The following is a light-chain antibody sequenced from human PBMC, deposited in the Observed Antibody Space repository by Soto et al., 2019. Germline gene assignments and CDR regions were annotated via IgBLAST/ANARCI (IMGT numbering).Light chain of an antibody. CDR1: SSDVGGYNY. J-gene: IGLJ2*01. CDR3: SSYAGSNREV. CDR2: EVS. Sequence: QSALTQPPSASGSPGQSVTISCTGTSSDVGGYNYVSWYQRHPGKAPKLMIYEVSKRPSGVPDRFSGSKSGNTASLTVSGLQAEDEADYYCSSYAGSNREVFGGGTKLTVL. V-gene: IGLV2-8*01.